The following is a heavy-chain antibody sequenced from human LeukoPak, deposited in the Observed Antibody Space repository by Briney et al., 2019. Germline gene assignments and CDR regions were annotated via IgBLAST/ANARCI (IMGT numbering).Heavy chain of an antibody. CDR1: GFTFSNSA. CDR3: AKGSSGYSFDAMDV. D-gene: IGHD5-12*01. J-gene: IGHJ6*04. V-gene: IGHV3-23*01. CDR2: ISGPPAGYST. Sequence: PGGSLRLSCAASGFTFSNSAMNWVRQAPGKGLEWVSVISGPPAGYSTNYADSVKGRFTISRDNSKNTLNLQMNSLRVEDTAIYYCAKGSSGYSFDAMDVWGKGTTATVSS.